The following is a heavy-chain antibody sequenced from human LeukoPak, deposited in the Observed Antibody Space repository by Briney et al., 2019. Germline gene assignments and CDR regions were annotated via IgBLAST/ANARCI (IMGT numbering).Heavy chain of an antibody. CDR1: GGSISSYY. CDR2: ISTSGST. Sequence: SETLSLTCTVSGGSISSYYWSWIRQPAGKGLESIGHISTSGSTNYNPSLKSRVTISVDTSKNQFSLKLSSVTAADTAVFYCARATYYYDSSGYWTLEFDFDIWGQGTMVTVSS. V-gene: IGHV4-4*07. J-gene: IGHJ3*02. D-gene: IGHD3-22*01. CDR3: ARATYYYDSSGYWTLEFDFDI.